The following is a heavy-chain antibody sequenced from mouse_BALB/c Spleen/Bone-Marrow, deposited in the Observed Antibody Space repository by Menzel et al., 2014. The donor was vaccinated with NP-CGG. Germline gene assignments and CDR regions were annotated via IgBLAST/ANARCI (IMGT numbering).Heavy chain of an antibody. D-gene: IGHD2-1*01. CDR2: IDPSDSET. J-gene: IGHJ3*01. V-gene: IGHV1S126*01. CDR3: ASPSDGNPFAY. CDR1: GYSFTSYW. Sequence: VKLQESGPQLVRPGASVKISCKASGYSFTSYWMHWVKQRPGQGLEWIGMIDPSDSETRLNQKFKDKATLTVDKSSSTAYMQLSSPTSKDSAVYYCASPSDGNPFAYWGQGTLVTVSA.